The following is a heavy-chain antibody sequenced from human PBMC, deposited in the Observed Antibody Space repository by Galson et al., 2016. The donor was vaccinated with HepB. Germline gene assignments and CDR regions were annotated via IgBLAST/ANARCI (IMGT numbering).Heavy chain of an antibody. Sequence: SVKVSCKASGYTFSNYGIGWVRQAPGQGLEWMGWISAHNGNTNYAEKVQDRVTMTTDTSTNTAYLELRSLRSDDTAVYYCARDLYDVWGGYRRYNWFDPWGQETLVTVSS. J-gene: IGHJ5*02. D-gene: IGHD3-3*01. V-gene: IGHV1-18*01. CDR1: GYTFSNYG. CDR3: ARDLYDVWGGYRRYNWFDP. CDR2: ISAHNGNT.